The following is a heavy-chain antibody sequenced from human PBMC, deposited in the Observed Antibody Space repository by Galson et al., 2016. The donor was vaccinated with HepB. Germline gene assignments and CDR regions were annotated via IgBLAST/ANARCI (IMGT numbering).Heavy chain of an antibody. CDR1: NGSISPFY. V-gene: IGHV4-59*01. Sequence: ETLSLTCTVSNGSISPFYWNWIRQTPDKRLEWIGYVYYSGNTNYNPALKSRVTMSVDRSTNQFSLRLTSVTAADTAVYYCARDSSSRSHFDYWGQGALVTVSS. D-gene: IGHD6-13*01. CDR2: VYYSGNT. CDR3: ARDSSSRSHFDY. J-gene: IGHJ4*02.